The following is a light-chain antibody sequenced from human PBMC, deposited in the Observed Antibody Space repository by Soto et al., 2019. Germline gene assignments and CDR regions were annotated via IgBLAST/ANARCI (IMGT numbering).Light chain of an antibody. J-gene: IGKJ4*01. V-gene: IGKV1-5*01. CDR3: QQYNSYSPLT. CDR2: AAS. CDR1: QSVSRR. Sequence: DIQMPQSPSTLSASVGDRITITCRASQSVSRRLAWFQQKPGKAPKLLIYAASSLQSGVPSRFSGSGSGTDFTLTISSLQPDDFATYYCQQYNSYSPLTFGGGTKVDIK.